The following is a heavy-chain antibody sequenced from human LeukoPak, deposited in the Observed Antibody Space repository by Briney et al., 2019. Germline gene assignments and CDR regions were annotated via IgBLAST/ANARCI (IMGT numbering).Heavy chain of an antibody. CDR2: INADGSHR. CDR3: ARISGYSDGSRYMDV. D-gene: IGHD5-18*01. V-gene: IGHV3-74*01. J-gene: IGHJ6*03. Sequence: GGSLRLSCAASRFTLGTYWMHWVRPVSGKGLVWVSRINADGSHRSYADSVKGRFTISRDNANNTLYLQMNNLRAEDTAVYYCARISGYSDGSRYMDVWGKGTTVIVSS. CDR1: RFTLGTYW.